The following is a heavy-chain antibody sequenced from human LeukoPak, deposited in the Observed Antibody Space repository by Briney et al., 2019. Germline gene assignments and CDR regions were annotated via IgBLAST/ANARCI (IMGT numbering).Heavy chain of an antibody. CDR2: IYTSGST. CDR3: ARSGYCSGGSCYPGDY. Sequence: SETLSLTCTVSGGSINSGSYYWSWIRQPAGKGLEWIGRIYTSGSTNYNPSINSLVTISVDTSKNQFSLKVSSVTAADTAVYLCARSGYCSGGSCYPGDYWGQGTLVTVSS. J-gene: IGHJ4*02. CDR1: GGSINSGSYY. V-gene: IGHV4-61*02. D-gene: IGHD2-15*01.